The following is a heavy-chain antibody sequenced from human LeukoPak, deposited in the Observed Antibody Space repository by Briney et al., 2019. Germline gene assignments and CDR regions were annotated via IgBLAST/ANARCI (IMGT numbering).Heavy chain of an antibody. Sequence: SETLSLTCVVYGGSFSGYYWSWIRQPPGKGLEWIGEINHSGSTNYNPSLKSRVTISVDTSKNQFSLKLSSVTAADTAVYYCARLGQQLFFWFDPWGQGTLVTVSS. D-gene: IGHD6-13*01. CDR3: ARLGQQLFFWFDP. J-gene: IGHJ5*02. CDR1: GGSFSGYY. CDR2: INHSGST. V-gene: IGHV4-34*01.